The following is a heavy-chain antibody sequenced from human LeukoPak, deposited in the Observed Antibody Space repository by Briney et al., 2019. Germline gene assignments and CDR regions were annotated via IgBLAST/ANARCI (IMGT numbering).Heavy chain of an antibody. CDR2: IYSGGST. D-gene: IGHD6-13*01. V-gene: IGHV3-66*01. CDR3: ARDRTEYSSNWYLTGEEYYYGMDV. CDR1: GFTGSSNY. Sequence: GGSLRLSCAASGFTGSSNYMSWVLQAPGKELEWVSVIYSGGSTYYADSVKGRFTISRDNSKNTVFLQMNSLRDEDTAVYYCARDRTEYSSNWYLTGEEYYYGMDVWGQGTTVTVSS. J-gene: IGHJ6*02.